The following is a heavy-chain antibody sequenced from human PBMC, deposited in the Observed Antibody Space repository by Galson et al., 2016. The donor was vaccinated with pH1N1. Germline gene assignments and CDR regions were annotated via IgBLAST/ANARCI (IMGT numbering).Heavy chain of an antibody. V-gene: IGHV3-23*01. CDR2: ITASGGNT. J-gene: IGHJ4*02. CDR3: VKRPTAATGPFEY. D-gene: IGHD6-13*01. CDR1: GFTFSSYA. Sequence: SLRLSCAASGFTFSSYAMSWVRQAPGKGLEWVSSITASGGNTYYADSVKGRFTISRDNSKNTLFLQMNSLRAEDTAVYYCVKRPTAATGPFEYWGQGTLVTVPS.